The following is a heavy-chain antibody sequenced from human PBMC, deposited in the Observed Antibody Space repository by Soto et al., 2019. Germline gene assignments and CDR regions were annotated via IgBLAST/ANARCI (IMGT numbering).Heavy chain of an antibody. V-gene: IGHV4-39*01. Sequence: NPSETLSLTCAVSGGSISSSSYFWGWIRQPPGKGLERIGNVFYRGDTYYNPSLKSRVSISVDTSKNQFSLKLTSVTAADTAVYYCARWVILPNGYFEHWGQGTQVTVSS. CDR1: GGSISSSSYF. J-gene: IGHJ4*02. D-gene: IGHD3-22*01. CDR3: ARWVILPNGYFEH. CDR2: VFYRGDT.